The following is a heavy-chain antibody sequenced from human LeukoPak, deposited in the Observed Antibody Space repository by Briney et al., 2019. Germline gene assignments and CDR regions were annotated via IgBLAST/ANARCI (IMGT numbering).Heavy chain of an antibody. V-gene: IGHV1-18*01. D-gene: IGHD1-1*01. CDR3: AIPNPMGQLNDGRYYYYGMDV. CDR1: GYTFTSYG. Sequence: ASVKVSCKASGYTFTSYGISWVRQAPGQGLEWMGWISAYNGNTNYAQKLQGRVTMTTDTSTSTAYMELRSLRSDDTAVYYCAIPNPMGQLNDGRYYYYGMDVWGQGTTVIVSS. CDR2: ISAYNGNT. J-gene: IGHJ6*02.